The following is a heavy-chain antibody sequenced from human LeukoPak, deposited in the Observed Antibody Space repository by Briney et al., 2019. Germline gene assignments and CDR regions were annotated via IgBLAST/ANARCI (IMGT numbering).Heavy chain of an antibody. V-gene: IGHV3-23*01. J-gene: IGHJ4*02. CDR3: APRVVGSAPFDY. CDR2: ISGSTGRT. D-gene: IGHD2-15*01. CDR1: GFTFSTYA. Sequence: GGTLRLSCAASGFTFSTYAMSWVRQAPGKGLEWVSAISGSTGRTYYADSVKGRFAISRDNSKNTLYLQMNNLRAEDTAVYYCAPRVVGSAPFDYWGQGTLVTVSS.